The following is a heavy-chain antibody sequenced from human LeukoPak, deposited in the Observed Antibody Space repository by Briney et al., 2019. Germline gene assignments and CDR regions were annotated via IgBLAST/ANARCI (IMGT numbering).Heavy chain of an antibody. Sequence: GASVKVSCKASGYTFTSYGISWVRQAPGQGLEWMGWISAYNGNTNYAQKLQGRVTMTTDTSTSTAYMELRSLRSDDTAVYYCARSGVPAAPKDYYYGMDVWGKETTVTVSS. D-gene: IGHD2-2*01. CDR2: ISAYNGNT. V-gene: IGHV1-18*04. CDR1: GYTFTSYG. CDR3: ARSGVPAAPKDYYYGMDV. J-gene: IGHJ6*04.